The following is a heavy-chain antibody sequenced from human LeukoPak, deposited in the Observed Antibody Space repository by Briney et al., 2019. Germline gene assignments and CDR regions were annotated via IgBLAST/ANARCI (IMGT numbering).Heavy chain of an antibody. V-gene: IGHV4-4*07. Sequence: SETLSLTCTVSGGSISSYYWSWIRQPAGKGLEWIGRIYTSGSTNYNPSLKSRVTMSVDTSKNQFSLKLSSVTAADTAVYYCARGAGDQYSSKKRRGYYYYMDVWGKGTTVTISS. CDR3: ARGAGDQYSSKKRRGYYYYMDV. J-gene: IGHJ6*03. CDR2: IYTSGST. D-gene: IGHD6-13*01. CDR1: GGSISSYY.